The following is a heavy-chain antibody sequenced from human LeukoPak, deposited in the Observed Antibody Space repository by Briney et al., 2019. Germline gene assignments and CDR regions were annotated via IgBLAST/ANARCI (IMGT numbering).Heavy chain of an antibody. V-gene: IGHV3-7*01. CDR3: ARDQTPYY. Sequence: GGSLRLSCAASGITFSNYWMSWVRQAPGKGLEWVANIKQDGSEKYYVDSVKGRFTISRDNAKNSLYLQMNSLRAEDTAVYYCARDQTPYYWGQGTLVTVSS. CDR2: IKQDGSEK. CDR1: GITFSNYW. J-gene: IGHJ4*02.